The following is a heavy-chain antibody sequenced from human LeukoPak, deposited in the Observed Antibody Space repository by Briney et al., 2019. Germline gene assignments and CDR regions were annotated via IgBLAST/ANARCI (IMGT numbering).Heavy chain of an antibody. CDR2: MYHSGST. CDR1: GHSISSGYY. J-gene: IGHJ4*02. Sequence: SETLSLTCAVSGHSISSGYYWGWIRQPPGEGLEWIGTMYHSGSTYYNPSLKSRVTISVDTSKNQFSLKLDSLTAADTAVYYCARSAYYYDSSFDYWGQGTLVTVSS. CDR3: ARSAYYYDSSFDY. V-gene: IGHV4-38-2*01. D-gene: IGHD3-22*01.